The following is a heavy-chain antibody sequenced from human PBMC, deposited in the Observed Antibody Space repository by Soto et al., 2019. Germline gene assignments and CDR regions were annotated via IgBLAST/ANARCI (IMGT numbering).Heavy chain of an antibody. D-gene: IGHD6-13*01. CDR1: GFTLSSYW. CDR2: INSDGSSR. CDR3: VRTSRYTSSGNYHYYGMDV. V-gene: IGHV3-74*01. J-gene: IGHJ6*02. Sequence: GSLRLSCAASGFTLSSYWMHWVRQAPGKGPVWVSRINSDGSSRYYADSVKGRFTISRDNAKNTLYLEMNGLRAEDTAVYYCVRTSRYTSSGNYHYYGMDVWGQGTSVTVSS.